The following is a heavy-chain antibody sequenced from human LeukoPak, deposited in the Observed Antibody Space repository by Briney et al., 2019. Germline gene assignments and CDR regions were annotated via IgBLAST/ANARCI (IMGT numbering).Heavy chain of an antibody. CDR1: GGSFSGYY. CDR3: ARDAIAAAGTGFDY. J-gene: IGHJ4*02. D-gene: IGHD6-13*01. CDR2: INHSGST. V-gene: IGHV4-34*01. Sequence: SETLSLTCAVYGGSFSGYYWSWIRQPPGKGLEWIGEINHSGSTNYNPSLKRRVTISVDTSKNQFSLKLSSVTAADTAVYYCARDAIAAAGTGFDYWGQGTLVTVSS.